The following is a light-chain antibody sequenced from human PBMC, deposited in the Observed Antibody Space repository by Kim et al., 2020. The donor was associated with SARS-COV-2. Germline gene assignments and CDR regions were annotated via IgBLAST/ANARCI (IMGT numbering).Light chain of an antibody. CDR2: DAS. CDR3: HQYNSYSHT. V-gene: IGKV1-5*01. CDR1: QSITMW. Sequence: SASVGGRVTMTCRASQSITMWLAWYQQKPGKAPKLLIYDASSLKRGVPSRFSGSGSGTEFTLTISSLQPDDFATYYCHQYNSYSHTFGQGTKLEI. J-gene: IGKJ2*01.